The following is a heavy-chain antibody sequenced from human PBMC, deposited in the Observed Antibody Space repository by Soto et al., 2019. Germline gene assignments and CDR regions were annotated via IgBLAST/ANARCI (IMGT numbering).Heavy chain of an antibody. CDR1: GYTFTSYY. Sequence: ASVKVSCKASGYTFTSYYMHWVRQAPGQGLEWMGWINPNSGGTNYAQKFQGWVTMTRDTSISTAFMELSRLRSDDAAVYYCARAPSYYDILTGPRGVWFDPWGQGTLVTVSS. D-gene: IGHD3-9*01. CDR2: INPNSGGT. J-gene: IGHJ5*02. CDR3: ARAPSYYDILTGPRGVWFDP. V-gene: IGHV1-2*04.